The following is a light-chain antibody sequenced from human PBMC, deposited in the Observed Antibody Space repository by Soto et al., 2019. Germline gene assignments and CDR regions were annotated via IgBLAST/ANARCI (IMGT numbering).Light chain of an antibody. V-gene: IGKV3-20*01. Sequence: EIVLTQSPGTLSLSPGERATLSCRASQSVSSSYLAWYQQKPGQAPRILIYGAFSRATGIPDRLSGSASGTDFTLTISRLEPADFPVYYCQQNGSSPRMTFGPGTKVDIK. CDR3: QQNGSSPRMT. J-gene: IGKJ3*01. CDR2: GAF. CDR1: QSVSSSY.